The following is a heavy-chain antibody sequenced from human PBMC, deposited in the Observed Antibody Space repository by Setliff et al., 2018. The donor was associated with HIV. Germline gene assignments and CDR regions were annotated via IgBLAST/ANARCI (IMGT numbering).Heavy chain of an antibody. Sequence: PGGSLRLSCAVSGFTFEDYGMSWVRQAPGKGLEWVANIKQDGSEKYYVDSVKGRFTISRDNSKNTLYLQMNSLRPEDTAVYYCARDSPLSHFDYWGQGILVTVSS. CDR1: GFTFEDYG. J-gene: IGHJ4*02. CDR3: ARDSPLSHFDY. V-gene: IGHV3-7*03. CDR2: IKQDGSEK.